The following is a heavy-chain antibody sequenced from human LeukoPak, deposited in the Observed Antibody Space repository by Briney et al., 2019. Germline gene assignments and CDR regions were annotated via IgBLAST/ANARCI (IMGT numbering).Heavy chain of an antibody. Sequence: SETLSLTCTVSRGSISSYYWSWIRQPPGQGVEWMGFIYYSGSTNYSPSLQSRVTISVYPSKNHYPLNPSTVTAAGTAVYYCARGDYLIDYWGQGTLVTVSS. CDR1: RGSISSYY. CDR3: ARGDYLIDY. D-gene: IGHD4-17*01. CDR2: IYYSGST. V-gene: IGHV4-59*01. J-gene: IGHJ4*02.